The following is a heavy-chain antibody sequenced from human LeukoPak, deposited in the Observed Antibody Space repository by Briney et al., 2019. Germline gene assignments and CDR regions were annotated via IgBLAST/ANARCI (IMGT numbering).Heavy chain of an antibody. CDR2: ISYDGSNK. J-gene: IGHJ5*02. CDR1: GFTFSSYA. Sequence: GGSLRLSCAASGFTFSSYATHWVRQAPGKGLEWVAVISYDGSNKYYADSVKGRFTISRDNSKNTLYLQMNSLRAEDTAVYYCARDHDCSSTSCYNNWFDPWGQGTLVTVSS. CDR3: ARDHDCSSTSCYNNWFDP. D-gene: IGHD2-2*02. V-gene: IGHV3-30*01.